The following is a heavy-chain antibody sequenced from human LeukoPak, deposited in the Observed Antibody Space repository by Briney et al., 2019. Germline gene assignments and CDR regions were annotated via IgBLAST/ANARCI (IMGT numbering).Heavy chain of an antibody. D-gene: IGHD2-2*01. Sequence: GGSLRLSCAASGFTFSGYAMSWVRQAPGKGLEWVSAISGSGGSTYYADSVKGRFTISRDNSKNTLYLQMNSLRAEDTAVYYCAKDGWDCGSSSCYFDYRGQGTLVTVSS. V-gene: IGHV3-23*01. CDR3: AKDGWDCGSSSCYFDY. J-gene: IGHJ4*02. CDR2: ISGSGGST. CDR1: GFTFSGYA.